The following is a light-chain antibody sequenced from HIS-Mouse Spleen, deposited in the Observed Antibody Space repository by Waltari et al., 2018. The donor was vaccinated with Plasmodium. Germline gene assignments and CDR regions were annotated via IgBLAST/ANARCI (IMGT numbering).Light chain of an antibody. J-gene: IGKJ2*01. CDR1: QSVSSN. V-gene: IGKV3-15*01. CDR3: QQYNNPRTT. CDR2: GAS. Sequence: EIVMTQSPATLSVSPGERATLSCRASQSVSSNLAWYQQKPGQAPRLIIYGASTRATGIPARFSGSGSGTEFTLTISSLQSEDFAVYYCQQYNNPRTTFGQGTKLEIK.